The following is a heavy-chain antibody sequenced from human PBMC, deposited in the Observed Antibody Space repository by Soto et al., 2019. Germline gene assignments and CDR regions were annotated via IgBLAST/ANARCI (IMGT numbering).Heavy chain of an antibody. V-gene: IGHV3-33*01. CDR1: GFTFSSYG. D-gene: IGHD3-22*01. J-gene: IGHJ4*02. Sequence: QVQLVESGGGVVQPGRSLRLSCAASGFTFSSYGMHWVRQAPGKGLEWVAVIWYDGSNKYYADSVKGRFTISRDNSKNTLYLQMNSLRAEDTAVYYCARGRGGYYYGNLDYWGQGTLVTVSS. CDR3: ARGRGGYYYGNLDY. CDR2: IWYDGSNK.